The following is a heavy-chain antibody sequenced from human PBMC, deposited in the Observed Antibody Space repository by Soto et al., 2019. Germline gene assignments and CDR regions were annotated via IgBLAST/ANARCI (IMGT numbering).Heavy chain of an antibody. CDR3: ASIIGYSNDAFDI. CDR1: GYSFTSYW. D-gene: IGHD6-13*01. CDR2: IYPGDSDT. Sequence: GESLKISCKGSGYSFTSYWIGWVRQMPGKGLEWMGIIYPGDSDTRYSPSFQGQVTISADKSISTAYLQWSSLKASDTATYYCASIIGYSNDAFDIWGQGKMVTVSS. J-gene: IGHJ3*02. V-gene: IGHV5-51*01.